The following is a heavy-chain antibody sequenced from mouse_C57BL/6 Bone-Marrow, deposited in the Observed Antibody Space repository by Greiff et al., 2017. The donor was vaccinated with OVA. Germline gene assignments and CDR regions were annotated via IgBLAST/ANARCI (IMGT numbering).Heavy chain of an antibody. CDR3: ARRLRHYAMDY. D-gene: IGHD2-12*01. J-gene: IGHJ4*01. V-gene: IGHV5-15*04. CDR2: ISNLAYSI. Sequence: EVQGVESGGGLVQPGGSLKLSCAASGFTFSDYGMAWVRQAPRKGPEWVAFISNLAYSIYYADTVTGRFTISRENAKNTLYLEMSSLRSEDTAMYYCARRLRHYAMDYWGQGTSVTVSS. CDR1: GFTFSDYG.